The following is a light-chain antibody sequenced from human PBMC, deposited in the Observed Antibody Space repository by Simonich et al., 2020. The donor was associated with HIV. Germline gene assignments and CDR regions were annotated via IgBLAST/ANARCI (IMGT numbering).Light chain of an antibody. CDR1: QRVSSGY. CDR2: DAS. Sequence: EIVLTQSPGTLSLSPGERATLSCRASQRVSSGYLAWYQQKPGLAPRLLIYDASSRATGIPDRFSGSGSGTDVTITISRLEPEDFAVYYCQQYGNSPMYTFGQGTRLEIK. CDR3: QQYGNSPMYT. J-gene: IGKJ2*01. V-gene: IGKV3D-20*01.